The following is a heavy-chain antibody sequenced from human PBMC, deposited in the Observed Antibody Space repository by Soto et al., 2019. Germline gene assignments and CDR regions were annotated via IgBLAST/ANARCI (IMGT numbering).Heavy chain of an antibody. CDR3: ARGLYSNYDDY. CDR1: GGTFSSYT. CDR2: IIPILGIA. J-gene: IGHJ4*02. Sequence: SVKVSCKASGGTFSSYTISWVRQAPGQGLEWMGRIIPILGIANYAQKFQGRVTITADTSTSTVYMELSSLRSEDTAVYYCARGLYSNYDDYWGQGTLVTVSS. V-gene: IGHV1-69*02. D-gene: IGHD4-4*01.